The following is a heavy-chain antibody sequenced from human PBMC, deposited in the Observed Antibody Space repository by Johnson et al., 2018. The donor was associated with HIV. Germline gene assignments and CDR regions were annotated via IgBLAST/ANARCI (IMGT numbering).Heavy chain of an antibody. CDR2: ISYDGSNK. CDR1: GFTFSSYA. Sequence: QVQLVESGGGLVQPGRSLRLSCAASGFTFSSYAMHWVRQAPGKGLEWVAVISYDGSNKYYADSVKGRFTISRDNSKNTLYLQLNSLRADDTAVYYCAKAKWGSAFDLWGQGTLVIVSS. V-gene: IGHV3-30-3*01. J-gene: IGHJ3*01. D-gene: IGHD2-15*01. CDR3: AKAKWGSAFDL.